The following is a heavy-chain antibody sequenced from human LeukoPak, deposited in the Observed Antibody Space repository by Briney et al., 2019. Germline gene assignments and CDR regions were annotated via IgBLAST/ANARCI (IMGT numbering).Heavy chain of an antibody. J-gene: IGHJ6*02. D-gene: IGHD3-22*01. CDR3: AKGGRLGVYYYYYGMDV. V-gene: IGHV3-23*01. CDR1: GFTFSSYA. Sequence: GGSLRLSCAASGFTFSSYAMSWVRQAPGKGLEWVSAISGSGGSTYYADSVKGRFTISRDNSKNTLYLQMNSLRAEDTAVYYCAKGGRLGVYYYYYGMDVWGQGTTVTVSS. CDR2: ISGSGGST.